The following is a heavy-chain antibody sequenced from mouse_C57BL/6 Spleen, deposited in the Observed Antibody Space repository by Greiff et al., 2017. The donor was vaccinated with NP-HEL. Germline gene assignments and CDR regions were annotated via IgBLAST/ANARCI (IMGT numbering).Heavy chain of an antibody. J-gene: IGHJ3*01. V-gene: IGHV5-17*01. CDR1: GFTFSDYG. CDR2: ISSGSSTI. D-gene: IGHD3-3*01. CDR3: AREGTLDWFAY. Sequence: EVHLVESGGGLVKPGGSLKLSCAASGFTFSDYGMHWVRQAPEKGLEWVAYISSGSSTIYYADTVKGRFTISRDNAKNTLFLQMTSLRSEDTAMYYCAREGTLDWFAYWGQGTLVTVSA.